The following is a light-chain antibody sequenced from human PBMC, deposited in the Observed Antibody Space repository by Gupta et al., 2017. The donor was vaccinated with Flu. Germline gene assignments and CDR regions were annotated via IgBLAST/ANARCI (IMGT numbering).Light chain of an antibody. Sequence: SQGQPASITCSGDKLGDKYACWYQQKPGQSPVLGIYQDSKRPSGIPERFSGSNSGNTATLTISGTQAMDEADYYCQAWDSSTVVFGGGTKLTVL. CDR2: QDS. CDR1: KLGDKY. V-gene: IGLV3-1*01. CDR3: QAWDSSTVV. J-gene: IGLJ2*01.